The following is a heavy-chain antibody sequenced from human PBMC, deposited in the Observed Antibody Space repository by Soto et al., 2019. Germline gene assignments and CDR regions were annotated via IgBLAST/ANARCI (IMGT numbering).Heavy chain of an antibody. CDR2: MNSDGSSI. CDR3: AREIATTGLYYFDY. J-gene: IGHJ4*02. D-gene: IGHD6-13*01. V-gene: IGHV3-74*01. CDR1: GFTFDDYG. Sequence: GSLRRSCAASGFTFDDYGMSWVRQAPGKGLVWVSRMNSDGSSITYADSVKGRFTISRDSAKNTMYLQVHSLRAEDTAVYYCAREIATTGLYYFDYWGQGTLVTVSS.